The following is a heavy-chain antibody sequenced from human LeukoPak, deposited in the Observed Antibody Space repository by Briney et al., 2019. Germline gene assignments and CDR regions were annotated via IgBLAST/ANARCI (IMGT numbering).Heavy chain of an antibody. CDR1: GYSFTSYW. D-gene: IGHD3-10*01. CDR2: IFPGDSDT. Sequence: GESLNISCKGSGYSFTSYWIGWTRQMSGKGLEWMGSIFPGDSDTRYSPSFQGQVTISADKSISTACLQWSSLKASDTAMYYCARRTYYYGSGSYSLDYWGQGALATVSS. J-gene: IGHJ4*02. V-gene: IGHV5-51*01. CDR3: ARRTYYYGSGSYSLDY.